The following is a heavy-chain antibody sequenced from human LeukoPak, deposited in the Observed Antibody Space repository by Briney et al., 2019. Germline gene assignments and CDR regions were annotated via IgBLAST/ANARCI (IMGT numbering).Heavy chain of an antibody. CDR1: GYSISSGYY. V-gene: IGHV4-38-2*02. Sequence: PSETLSLTCTVSGYSISSGYYWGWIRQPPGKGLEWIGSLYHSGSTYYNPSLKSRVTISVDTSKNQFSLKLRSVMAADTAVYYCARSYCVGDCTVLHIYFDNWGQGTLVTVSS. CDR3: ARSYCVGDCTVLHIYFDN. J-gene: IGHJ4*02. D-gene: IGHD2-21*02. CDR2: LYHSGST.